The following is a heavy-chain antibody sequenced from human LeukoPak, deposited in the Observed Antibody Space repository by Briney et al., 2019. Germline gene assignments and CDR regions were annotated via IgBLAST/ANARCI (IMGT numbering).Heavy chain of an antibody. V-gene: IGHV3-7*01. J-gene: IGHJ4*02. CDR1: GFTLSSYW. Sequence: GGSLGLSCAASGFTLSSYWMSWVRQAPGKGLEWVANIKQDGSEKYYVDSVKGRFTISRDNAKNSLYLQMNSLRPEDTAVYYCARGGDWGQGTLLTVSS. CDR2: IKQDGSEK. CDR3: ARGGD.